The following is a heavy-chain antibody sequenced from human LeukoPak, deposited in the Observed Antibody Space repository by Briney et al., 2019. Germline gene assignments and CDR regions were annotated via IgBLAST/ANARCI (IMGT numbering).Heavy chain of an antibody. J-gene: IGHJ3*02. D-gene: IGHD1-26*01. CDR1: GFSFTSYW. V-gene: IGHV3-7*03. CDR2: INQDGSEK. Sequence: GGSLRLSCAASGFSFTSYWMSWVRQAPGKGLEWVANINQDGSEKYYVDSVKGRFTISRDNAKNSLFLQMNSLRAEDTAVYYCARVGSGNFLGAFDIWGQGTMVTVSS. CDR3: ARVGSGNFLGAFDI.